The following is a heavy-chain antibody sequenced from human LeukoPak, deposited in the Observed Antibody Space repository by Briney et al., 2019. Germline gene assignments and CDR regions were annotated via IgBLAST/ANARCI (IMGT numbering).Heavy chain of an antibody. CDR3: ARVSGSSWYRGNNWFDP. CDR2: IYTSGST. J-gene: IGHJ5*02. V-gene: IGHV4-4*07. Sequence: PSETLSLTCTVSGGSISIYYWSWIRQPAGKGLEWIGRIYTSGSTNYNPSLKSRVTMSVDTSKNQFSLKLSSVTAADTAVYYCARVSGSSWYRGNNWFDPWGQGTLVTVSS. D-gene: IGHD6-13*01. CDR1: GGSISIYY.